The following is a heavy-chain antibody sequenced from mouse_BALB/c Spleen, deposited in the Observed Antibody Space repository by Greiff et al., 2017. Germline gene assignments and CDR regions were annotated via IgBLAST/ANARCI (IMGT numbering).Heavy chain of an antibody. J-gene: IGHJ2*01. Sequence: VKLVESGPGLVAPSQSLSITCTVSGFSLTSYGVHWVRQPPGKGLEWLGVIWAGGSTNYNSALMSRLSISKDNSKSQVFLKMNSLQTDDTAMYYCARDGDGYFGYWGQGTTLTVSS. CDR1: GFSLTSYG. V-gene: IGHV2-9*02. D-gene: IGHD2-3*01. CDR2: IWAGGST. CDR3: ARDGDGYFGY.